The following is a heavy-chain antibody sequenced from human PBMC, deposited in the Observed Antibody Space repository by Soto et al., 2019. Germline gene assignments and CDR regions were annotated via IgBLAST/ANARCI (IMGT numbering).Heavy chain of an antibody. J-gene: IGHJ4*02. Sequence: QVQLQESGPGLVKPSGTLSLTCAVSGASFTSNDWWTWVRQPPGRGLEWIGEIYRTGSTNYNPSLKSRVTTSLDKSENQFSLKVTSLTAADTAVYYCASRDPGTSVDYWGQGTLVTVSS. CDR2: IYRTGST. V-gene: IGHV4-4*02. CDR1: GASFTSNDW. CDR3: ASRDPGTSVDY. D-gene: IGHD1-7*01.